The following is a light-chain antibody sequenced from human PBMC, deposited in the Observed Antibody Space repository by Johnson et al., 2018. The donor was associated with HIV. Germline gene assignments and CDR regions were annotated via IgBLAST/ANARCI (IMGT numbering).Light chain of an antibody. Sequence: QSVLTQPPSVSADPGQKVTISCSGSSSNIGDNYVSWYRQLPGTAPKLLISANDKRPSGIPDRFSGSKSGTSATLGITGLQTGDEADYYCGTWDSSLRAFVFGTGTKVTVL. CDR1: SSNIGDNY. J-gene: IGLJ1*01. CDR2: AND. V-gene: IGLV1-51*01. CDR3: GTWDSSLRAFV.